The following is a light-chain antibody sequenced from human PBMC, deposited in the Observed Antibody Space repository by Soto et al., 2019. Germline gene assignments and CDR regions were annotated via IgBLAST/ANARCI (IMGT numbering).Light chain of an antibody. CDR2: AAS. CDR1: QNINIF. V-gene: IGKV1-39*01. J-gene: IGKJ1*01. CDR3: QQSHIART. Sequence: DIQMAQSPSSLSASVGDRVTITCRASQNINIFINWYQQKPGKAPKLLIYAASSLQSGVPSRFSGSGAGTDFTLTISSLQPEDFATYYCQQSHIARTFGQGTKVDIK.